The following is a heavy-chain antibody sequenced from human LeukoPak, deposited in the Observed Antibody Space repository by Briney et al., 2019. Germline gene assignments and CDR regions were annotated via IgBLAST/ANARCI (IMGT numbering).Heavy chain of an antibody. J-gene: IGHJ4*02. D-gene: IGHD3-9*01. CDR3: ATRRYFDWLLRARGFDY. CDR1: GGSFSGYY. CDR2: VNHSGST. V-gene: IGHV4-34*01. Sequence: SETLSLTCAVYGGSFSGYYWSWIRQPPGKGLEWIGEVNHSGSTNYNPSLKSRVTISVDTSKNQFSLKLSSVTAADTAVYYCATRRYFDWLLRARGFDYWGQGTLVTVSS.